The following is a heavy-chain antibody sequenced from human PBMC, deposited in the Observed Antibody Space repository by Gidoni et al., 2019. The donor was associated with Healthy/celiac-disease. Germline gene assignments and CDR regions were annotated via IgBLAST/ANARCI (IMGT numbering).Heavy chain of an antibody. D-gene: IGHD3-3*01. CDR2: ISYDGSNK. V-gene: IGHV3-30-3*01. J-gene: IGHJ4*02. CDR3: ARANYDFWSGYPPPYYFDY. Sequence: QVQQVGSGGGVVQPGRSLSLSCAASGFTFSSYSMHWVRQAPGKGLEWVAVISYDGSNKYYADSVKGRFTISRDNSKNTLYLQMNSLRAEDTAVYYCARANYDFWSGYPPPYYFDYWGQGTLVTVSS. CDR1: GFTFSSYS.